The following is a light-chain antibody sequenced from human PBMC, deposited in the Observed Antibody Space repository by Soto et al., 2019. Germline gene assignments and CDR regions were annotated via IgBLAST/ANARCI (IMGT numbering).Light chain of an antibody. CDR3: ETWDSNTLV. CDR1: SGYSSYI. Sequence: QSVLTQSSSASASLGSSVKLTCTLSSGYSSYIIAWHQQQPGKAPRYLMKLEGTGSYNKGSGVPDRFSGSRSGAERYLTISNLQSEDEADYYCETWDSNTLVFGGGTKVTVL. J-gene: IGLJ3*02. V-gene: IGLV4-60*03. CDR2: LEGTGSY.